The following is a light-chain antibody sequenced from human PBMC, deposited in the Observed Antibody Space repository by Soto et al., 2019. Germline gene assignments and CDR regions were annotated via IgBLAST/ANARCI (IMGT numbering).Light chain of an antibody. CDR3: HQYGTSPRT. CDR2: GAS. J-gene: IGKJ1*01. Sequence: EIVLTQSPGTLSLSPGERATLSCRASQSLRSGDLACYQQIPVQAPGLLIYGASSRATGIPDGFSGSGSGTDFNLTVSRLAPEDFAVHYCHQYGTSPRTFGQGTKVDI. CDR1: QSLRSGD. V-gene: IGKV3-20*01.